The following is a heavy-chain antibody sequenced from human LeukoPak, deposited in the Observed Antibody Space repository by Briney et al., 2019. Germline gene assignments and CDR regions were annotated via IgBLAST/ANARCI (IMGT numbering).Heavy chain of an antibody. V-gene: IGHV4-30-4*01. CDR3: ARDRGWLHHYDNSGYHFDY. CDR2: IYYSGST. CDR1: GGSISGDYY. J-gene: IGHJ4*02. D-gene: IGHD3-22*01. Sequence: SQTLSLTCTVSGGSISGDYYWSWIRPPPGKGLEWIGYIYYSGSTYYHPSLKSRVTISVDTSKNQFSLKLSSVTAADTAVYYCARDRGWLHHYDNSGYHFDYWGQGTLVTVSS.